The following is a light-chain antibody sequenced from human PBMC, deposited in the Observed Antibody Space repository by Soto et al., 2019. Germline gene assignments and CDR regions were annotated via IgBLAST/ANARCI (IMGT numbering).Light chain of an antibody. J-gene: IGKJ4*01. CDR3: QQYNSYVA. Sequence: DIQVTQSPSTLSASVGDRVTITCRASQSISSWLAWYQQKPGEAPQLLIFDASTLESGVPSRFSGRRSGTEFILTISSLQPDDFATYYCQQYNSYVAFGGGTKVEIK. CDR2: DAS. CDR1: QSISSW. V-gene: IGKV1-5*01.